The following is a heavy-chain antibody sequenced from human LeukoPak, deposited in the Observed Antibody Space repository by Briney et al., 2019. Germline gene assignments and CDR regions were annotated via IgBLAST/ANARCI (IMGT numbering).Heavy chain of an antibody. CDR1: GYTFTSYD. D-gene: IGHD6-13*01. V-gene: IGHV1-8*03. J-gene: IGHJ6*03. CDR3: ARSRYIAAAGTSYYYYMDV. Sequence: ASVKVSCKASGYTFTSYDINWVRQATGQGLEWMGWMNPNSGNTGYAQKFQGRVTITRNTSISTAYMELSSLRSEDTAVYYCARSRYIAAAGTSYYYYMDVWGKGTTVTVSS. CDR2: MNPNSGNT.